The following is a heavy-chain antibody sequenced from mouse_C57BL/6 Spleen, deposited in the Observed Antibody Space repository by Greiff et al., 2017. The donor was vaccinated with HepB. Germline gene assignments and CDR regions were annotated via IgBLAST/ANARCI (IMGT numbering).Heavy chain of an antibody. CDR3: ARHYSNFWYFDV. Sequence: QVQLQQSGPELVQPGASVKISCKASGYAFSSSWMNWVKQGPGKGLEWIGRIYPGDGDTNYNGKFKGKATLTADKSSSTAYMQLSSLTSEDSAVYFCARHYSNFWYFDVWGTGTTVTVSS. D-gene: IGHD2-5*01. J-gene: IGHJ1*03. V-gene: IGHV1-82*01. CDR1: GYAFSSSW. CDR2: IYPGDGDT.